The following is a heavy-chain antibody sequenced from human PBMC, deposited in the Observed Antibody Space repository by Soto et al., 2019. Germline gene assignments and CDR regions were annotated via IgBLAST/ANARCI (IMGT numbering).Heavy chain of an antibody. D-gene: IGHD3-3*01. CDR2: ISGSGGST. CDR1: GFTFSSYA. V-gene: IGHV3-23*01. Sequence: GGSLRLSCAASGFTFSSYAMSWVRQAPGKGLEWVSAISGSGGSTYYADSVKGRFTISRDNSKNTLYLQMNSLRAEDTAVYYCAKDLFPYYDFWSGYRERSYYYYGMDVWGQGTTVTVSS. CDR3: AKDLFPYYDFWSGYRERSYYYYGMDV. J-gene: IGHJ6*02.